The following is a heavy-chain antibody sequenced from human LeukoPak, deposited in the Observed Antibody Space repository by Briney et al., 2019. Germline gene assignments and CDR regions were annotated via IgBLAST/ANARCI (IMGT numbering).Heavy chain of an antibody. Sequence: ASVKVSCKASGDTFTGYYMHWVRQAPGQGLEWMGWINPNSGGTNYAQKFQGRVTMTRDTSISTAYMELSRLRSDDTAVYYCASPPPPYYAFWDRGQGTLVTVSS. J-gene: IGHJ4*02. CDR2: INPNSGGT. V-gene: IGHV1-2*02. D-gene: IGHD3-3*01. CDR1: GDTFTGYY. CDR3: ASPPPPYYAFWD.